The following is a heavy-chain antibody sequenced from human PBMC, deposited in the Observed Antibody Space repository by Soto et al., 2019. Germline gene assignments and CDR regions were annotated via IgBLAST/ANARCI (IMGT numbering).Heavy chain of an antibody. V-gene: IGHV3-23*01. CDR2: ISGSGGST. J-gene: IGHJ6*02. CDR3: AKKMKQLWSHVSPLIMDV. Sequence: PGGSLRLSCAASGFTFSSYAMSWVRQAPGKGLEWVSAISGSGGSTYYADSVKGRFTISRDNSKNTLYLQMNSLRAEDTAVYYCAKKMKQLWSHVSPLIMDVWGQGTTVTVSS. CDR1: GFTFSSYA. D-gene: IGHD5-18*01.